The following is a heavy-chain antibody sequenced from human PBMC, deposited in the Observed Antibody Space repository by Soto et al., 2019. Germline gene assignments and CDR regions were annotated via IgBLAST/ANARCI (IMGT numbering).Heavy chain of an antibody. D-gene: IGHD3-9*01. J-gene: IGHJ4*02. CDR3: AKEERGALRYFDWLDSPTFGY. CDR2: ISYDGSNK. Sequence: GGSLRLSCAASGFTFSSYGMHWVRQAPGKGLEWVAVISYDGSNKYYADSVKGRFTISRDNSKNTLYLQMNSLRAEDTAVYYCAKEERGALRYFDWLDSPTFGYWGQGTLVTVSS. V-gene: IGHV3-30*18. CDR1: GFTFSSYG.